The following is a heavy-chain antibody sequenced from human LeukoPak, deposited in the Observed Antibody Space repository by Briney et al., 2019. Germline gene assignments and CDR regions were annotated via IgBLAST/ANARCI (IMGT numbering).Heavy chain of an antibody. Sequence: LSLTCTGSGGSISSYYWSWVRQAPGKGLEWVSGISWSSGIIGYADSVKGRFTISRDNAKNSLYLQMDSLRAEDTALYYCAKDTGRPTDAITMEDNAFDIWGQGTMVTVSS. J-gene: IGHJ3*02. D-gene: IGHD3-3*01. V-gene: IGHV3-9*01. CDR1: GGSISSYY. CDR3: AKDTGRPTDAITMEDNAFDI. CDR2: ISWSSGII.